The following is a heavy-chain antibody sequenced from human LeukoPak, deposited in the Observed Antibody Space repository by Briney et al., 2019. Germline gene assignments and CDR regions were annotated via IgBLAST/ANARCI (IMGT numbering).Heavy chain of an antibody. J-gene: IGHJ4*02. CDR3: AARRWLQSARLDY. D-gene: IGHD5-24*01. CDR2: IYTSGST. CDR1: GGSISSYY. V-gene: IGHV4-4*09. Sequence: SETLSLTCTVSGGSISSYYWSWIRQPPGKGLEWIGYIYTSGSTNYNPSLKSRVTISVDTSENQFSLKLSSVTAADTAVYYCAARRWLQSARLDYWGQGTLVTVSS.